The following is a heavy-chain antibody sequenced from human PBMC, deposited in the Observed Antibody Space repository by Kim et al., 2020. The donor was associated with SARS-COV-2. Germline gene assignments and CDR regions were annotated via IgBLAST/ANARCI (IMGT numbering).Heavy chain of an antibody. Sequence: SETLSLTCTVSGGSISSGGYYWSWIRQHPGKGLEWIGYIYYSGSTYYNPSLKSRVTISVDTSKNQFSLKLSSVTAADTAAYYCARGQGLITMIVVVVGAFDYWGQGTLVTVSS. V-gene: IGHV4-31*03. D-gene: IGHD3-22*01. CDR1: GGSISSGGYY. CDR2: IYYSGST. J-gene: IGHJ4*02. CDR3: ARGQGLITMIVVVVGAFDY.